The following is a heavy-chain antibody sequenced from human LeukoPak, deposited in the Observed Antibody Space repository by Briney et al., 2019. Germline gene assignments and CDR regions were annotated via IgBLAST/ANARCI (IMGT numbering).Heavy chain of an antibody. Sequence: GGSLRLSCAASGFTFSSYAMSWVRQAPGEGLEWVSSITTSGGSTYYADSVKGRFTISRDNARNTLNLQMSSLRAEDTAMYYCARDRASSGWYFDLWGRGTLVTVSS. CDR2: ITTSGGST. J-gene: IGHJ2*01. CDR3: ARDRASSGWYFDL. CDR1: GFTFSSYA. D-gene: IGHD4/OR15-4a*01. V-gene: IGHV3-23*01.